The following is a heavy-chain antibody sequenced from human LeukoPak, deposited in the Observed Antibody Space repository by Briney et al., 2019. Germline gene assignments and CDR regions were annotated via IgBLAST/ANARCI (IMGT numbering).Heavy chain of an antibody. CDR3: AKSPVSSCRGSFCYPFDY. CDR1: GFTFSSSA. D-gene: IGHD2-15*01. V-gene: IGHV3-30*04. J-gene: IGHJ4*02. CDR2: ISYDGSNK. Sequence: PGRSLRLSCAASGFTFSSSAMHWVRQAPGKGLEWVAVISYDGSNKYYADSVKGRFTISRDNSRNTLYLQMNTLRAEDTAVYFCAKSPVSSCRGSFCYPFDYWGQGNLVTVSS.